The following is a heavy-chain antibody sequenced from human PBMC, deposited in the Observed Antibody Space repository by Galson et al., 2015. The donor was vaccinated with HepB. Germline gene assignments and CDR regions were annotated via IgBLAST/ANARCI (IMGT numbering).Heavy chain of an antibody. D-gene: IGHD6-19*01. CDR2: ISSSSSYI. CDR3: ARETKLGSSGWLRYALDI. CDR1: GFTFSSYS. J-gene: IGHJ3*02. V-gene: IGHV3-21*01. Sequence: SLRLSCAASGFTFSSYSMNWVRQAPGKGLEWVSSISSSSSYIYYADSVKGRFTISRDNAKNSLYLQMNSLRAEDTAVYYCARETKLGSSGWLRYALDIWGQGTMVTVSS.